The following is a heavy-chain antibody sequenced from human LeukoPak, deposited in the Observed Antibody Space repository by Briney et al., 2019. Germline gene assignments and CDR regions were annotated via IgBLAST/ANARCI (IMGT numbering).Heavy chain of an antibody. Sequence: PSETLSLTCTVSGGSISSYYWSWIRQPPGKGLEWIGYIYYSGSTNYNPSLKSRVTISVDTSKNQFSLKLSSVTAADTAVYYCARVRPAATYYYYYYGMDVWGQGTTVTVSS. D-gene: IGHD2-2*01. V-gene: IGHV4-59*01. J-gene: IGHJ6*02. CDR1: GGSISSYY. CDR3: ARVRPAATYYYYYYGMDV. CDR2: IYYSGST.